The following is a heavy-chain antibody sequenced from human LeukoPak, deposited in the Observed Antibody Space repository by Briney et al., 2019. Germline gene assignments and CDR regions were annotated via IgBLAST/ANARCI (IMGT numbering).Heavy chain of an antibody. V-gene: IGHV4-39*07. CDR3: ARLGAVLTSVNWFDP. CDR2: FYHSGST. CDR1: GGSISSSDYY. Sequence: SETLSLTCTVSGGSISSSDYYWGWVRQPPGKGLEWIGSFYHSGSTYYTSSLKSRLTMSVDPSRNQFSLKLTAVTAADTAVYYCARLGAVLTSVNWFDPWGQGTLVTVSS. J-gene: IGHJ5*02. D-gene: IGHD4-23*01.